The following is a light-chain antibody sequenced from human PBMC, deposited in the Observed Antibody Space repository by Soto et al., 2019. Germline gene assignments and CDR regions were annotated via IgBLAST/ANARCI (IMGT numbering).Light chain of an antibody. J-gene: IGKJ2*01. CDR2: DAS. CDR1: QGGSSY. CDR3: QQRSNWPPLYT. Sequence: EIVLTQSPTTLSLSPGERATLSCRARQGGSSYLALYQQKPGQAPKLLIYDASNRATGIPARFSGSGSGTDFTLTISSLEPEDFAVYFCQQRSNWPPLYTFGQGTKLEIK. V-gene: IGKV3-11*01.